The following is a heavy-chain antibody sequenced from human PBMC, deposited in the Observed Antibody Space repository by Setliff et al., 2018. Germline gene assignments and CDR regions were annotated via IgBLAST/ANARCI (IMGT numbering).Heavy chain of an antibody. J-gene: IGHJ4*02. CDR3: ARDYGPNDY. CDR1: GGSISSGSYY. D-gene: IGHD3-16*01. Sequence: SQTLSLTCAVSGGSISSGSYYWSWIRQPAGKGLEWVGRLHTSGSTNYNPSLKSRVTISVDTSKNQFSLRLSSVTAADTAVYFCARDYGPNDYWGQGSLVTVSS. V-gene: IGHV4-61*02. CDR2: LHTSGST.